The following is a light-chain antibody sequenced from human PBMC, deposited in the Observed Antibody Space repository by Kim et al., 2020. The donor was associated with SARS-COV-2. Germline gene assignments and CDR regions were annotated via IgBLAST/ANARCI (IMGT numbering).Light chain of an antibody. CDR1: RSVRSNY. V-gene: IGKV3-20*01. CDR2: TAS. CDR3: QQYGSSPRT. Sequence: SPGERATLSCRASRSVRSNYLAWYQQKPGQAPRLLIYTASNRATGIPDRFSGSGSGTDFTLSITRLEPEDFAVYYCQQYGSSPRTFGQGTKVEIK. J-gene: IGKJ1*01.